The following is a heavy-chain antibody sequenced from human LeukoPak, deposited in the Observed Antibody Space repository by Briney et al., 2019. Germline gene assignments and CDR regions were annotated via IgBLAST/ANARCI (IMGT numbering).Heavy chain of an antibody. D-gene: IGHD1-1*01. CDR3: AKCSWNGAVESWFDP. Sequence: SETLSLTCTVSGYSISSGYYWGWIRQPPGKGLEWIGSIYHSGSTYYNPSLKSRVTISVDTSKNQFSLKLSSVTAADTAVYYCAKCSWNGAVESWFDPWGQGTLVTVSS. CDR2: IYHSGST. J-gene: IGHJ5*02. V-gene: IGHV4-38-2*02. CDR1: GYSISSGYY.